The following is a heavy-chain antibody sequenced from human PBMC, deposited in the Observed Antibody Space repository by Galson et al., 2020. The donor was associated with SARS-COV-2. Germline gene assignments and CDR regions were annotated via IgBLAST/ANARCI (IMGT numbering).Heavy chain of an antibody. CDR1: GFTFDDYA. D-gene: IGHD3-10*01. V-gene: IGHV3-9*01. CDR2: ISWNSGSI. Sequence: GGSLRLSCAASGFTFDDYAMHWVRQAPGKGLEWVSGISWNSGSIGYADSVKGRFTISRDNAKNSLYLQMNSLRAEDTALYYCAKDVLTGGSGSYYNYFDYWGQGTLVTVSS. CDR3: AKDVLTGGSGSYYNYFDY. J-gene: IGHJ4*02.